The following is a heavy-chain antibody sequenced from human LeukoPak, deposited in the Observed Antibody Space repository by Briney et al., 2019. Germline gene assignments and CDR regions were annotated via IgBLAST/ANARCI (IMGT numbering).Heavy chain of an antibody. D-gene: IGHD6-6*01. CDR1: GFTVSSNS. V-gene: IGHV3-7*01. J-gene: IGHJ4*02. Sequence: GGSLRLSCTVSGFTVSSNSMSWVRQAPGKGLEWVANIKEDGSQKYYVDSLKGRFTISRDNAQNTLYLQVNSLRAEDTAVYYCARIGYSSSSQDYWGQGTLVTVSS. CDR3: ARIGYSSSSQDY. CDR2: IKEDGSQK.